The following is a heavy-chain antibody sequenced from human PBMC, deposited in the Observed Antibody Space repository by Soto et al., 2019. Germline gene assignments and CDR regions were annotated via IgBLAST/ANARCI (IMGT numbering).Heavy chain of an antibody. CDR2: IWYDGSNK. V-gene: IGHV3-33*01. Sequence: GGSLRLSCAASGFTFSSYGMHWVRQAPGKGLEWVAVIWYDGSNKYYADSVKGRFTISRDNSKNTLYLQMNSLRAEDTAVYYCARSIAARPMGLDYWGQGTMVTVYS. D-gene: IGHD6-6*01. CDR1: GFTFSSYG. J-gene: IGHJ4*02. CDR3: ARSIAARPMGLDY.